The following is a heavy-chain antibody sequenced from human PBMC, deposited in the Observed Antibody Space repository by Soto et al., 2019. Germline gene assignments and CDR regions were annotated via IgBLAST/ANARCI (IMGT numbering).Heavy chain of an antibody. CDR1: GFTFSNAW. V-gene: IGHV3-15*01. CDR2: IKSKTDGGTT. Sequence: GESLKISCAASGFTFSNAWMSWVRQAPGKGLEWVGRIKSKTDGGTTDYAAPVKGRFTISRDDSKNTLYLQMNSLKTEDTAVYYCTTDPFGYSGYDYYYYYGMDVWGQGTTVTVSS. J-gene: IGHJ6*02. CDR3: TTDPFGYSGYDYYYYYGMDV. D-gene: IGHD5-12*01.